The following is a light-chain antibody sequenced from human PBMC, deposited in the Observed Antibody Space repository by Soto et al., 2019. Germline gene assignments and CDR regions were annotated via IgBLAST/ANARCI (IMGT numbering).Light chain of an antibody. Sequence: EIVLTQSPGTLSLSPGERVTLSCRASQRVSSSYLAWYRQKPGQAPRLLIYGASTRATGIPDRVSGSGSGKDFTLTISRLEPEDFAVYYCQQYGSSPFTFGQVTKLEIK. CDR3: QQYGSSPFT. J-gene: IGKJ2*01. CDR2: GAS. V-gene: IGKV3-20*01. CDR1: QRVSSSY.